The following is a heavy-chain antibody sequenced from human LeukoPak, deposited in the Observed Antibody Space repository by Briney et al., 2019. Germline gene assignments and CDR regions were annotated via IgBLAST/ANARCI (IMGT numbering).Heavy chain of an antibody. CDR2: IWSDGSNR. J-gene: IGHJ4*01. V-gene: IGHV3-33*01. D-gene: IGHD4-11*01. CDR1: GFIYSHYG. Sequence: PGRSLRLSCAASGFIYSHYGMHWVRQAPGKGLEWVAVIWSDGSNRFYAGSVKGRFTISRDNSQNTLVLQMNSLRAEDTAMYYCARDAQRGFDYSNSLEHGAHGTLVTVSS. CDR3: ARDAQRGFDYSNSLEH.